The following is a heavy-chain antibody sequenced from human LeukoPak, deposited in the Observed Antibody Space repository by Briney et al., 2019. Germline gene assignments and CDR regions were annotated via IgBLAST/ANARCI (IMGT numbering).Heavy chain of an antibody. CDR3: AKSRMAVAGKDYFDY. CDR1: GFTFSSYA. Sequence: GGSLRLSCAASGFTFSSYAMSWVRQAPGKGLEWVSAISGSGGSTYCADSVKGRFTISRDNSKNTLYLQMNSLRAEDTAVYYCAKSRMAVAGKDYFDYWGQGTLVTVSS. D-gene: IGHD6-19*01. J-gene: IGHJ4*02. V-gene: IGHV3-23*01. CDR2: ISGSGGST.